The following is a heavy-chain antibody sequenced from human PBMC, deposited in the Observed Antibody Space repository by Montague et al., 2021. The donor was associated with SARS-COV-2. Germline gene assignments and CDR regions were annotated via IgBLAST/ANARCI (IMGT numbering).Heavy chain of an antibody. D-gene: IGHD1-1*01. CDR3: ARGAPGY. J-gene: IGHJ4*02. Sequence: SLRLSCSASGFTFSSFAMHWVRQAPGKGLEWVALISYDGNDKYYADSVKGRFTVSRDNSKNTLYLQMNSLGAEDTAVYYCARGAPGYWGQGTLVTVSS. CDR1: GFTFSSFA. CDR2: ISYDGNDK. V-gene: IGHV3-30*04.